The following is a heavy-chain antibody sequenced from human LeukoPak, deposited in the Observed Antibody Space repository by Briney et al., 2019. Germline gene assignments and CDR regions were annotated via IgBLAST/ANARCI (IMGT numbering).Heavy chain of an antibody. CDR2: INHSGST. CDR1: GGSFSGYY. V-gene: IGHV4-34*01. CDR3: ARRDFLGGSRAPMVRGVMPTDAFDI. D-gene: IGHD3-10*01. Sequence: PSETLSLTCAVYGGSFSGYYWSWIRQPPGKGLEWIGEINHSGSTNYNPSLKSRVTISVDTSKNQFSLKLSSVTAADTAVYYCARRDFLGGSRAPMVRGVMPTDAFDIWGQGTMVTVSS. J-gene: IGHJ3*02.